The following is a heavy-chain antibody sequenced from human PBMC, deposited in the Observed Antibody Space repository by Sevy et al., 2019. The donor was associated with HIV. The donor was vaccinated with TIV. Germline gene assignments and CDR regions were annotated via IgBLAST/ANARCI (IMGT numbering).Heavy chain of an antibody. CDR2: ISYDGSNK. Sequence: GGSLRLSCAASGFTFSSYAMHWVRQAPGKGLEWVAVISYDGSNKYYAHSVKGRFTISRDNSKNTLYLQMNSLRAEDTAVYYCARDGGLYMTMIVVVISYYFDYWGQGTLVTVSS. D-gene: IGHD3-22*01. V-gene: IGHV3-30-3*01. CDR1: GFTFSSYA. CDR3: ARDGGLYMTMIVVVISYYFDY. J-gene: IGHJ4*02.